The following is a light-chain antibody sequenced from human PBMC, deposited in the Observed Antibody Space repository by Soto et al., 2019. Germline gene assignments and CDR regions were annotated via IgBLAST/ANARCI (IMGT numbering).Light chain of an antibody. CDR1: QSVSSY. Sequence: ELVVTQSPATLAWSPGARGTLSGRASQSVSSYLAWYQPTAGPSPRMLIFGASIRATGLPDRFSRGASGTDFTLSISRLEPEDSAVYDGQQSGSSPGTFGQGTQVEIK. J-gene: IGKJ1*01. V-gene: IGKV3-20*01. CDR2: GAS. CDR3: QQSGSSPGT.